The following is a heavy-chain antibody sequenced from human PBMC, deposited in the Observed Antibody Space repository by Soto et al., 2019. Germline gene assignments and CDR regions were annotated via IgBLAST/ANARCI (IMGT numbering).Heavy chain of an antibody. J-gene: IGHJ4*02. CDR2: IYGNGGGT. D-gene: IGHD5-18*01. CDR3: AKDDPVDGYWEFDY. Sequence: PGGSLRLSCVGSGFTFSTYSMNWVRQAPGKGLEWVSGIYGNGGGTFYADSVKGRFTISRDNSKNTLYLQMDSLRAEDTAVYYCAKDDPVDGYWEFDYWGQGTLVTVSS. CDR1: GFTFSTYS. V-gene: IGHV3-23*01.